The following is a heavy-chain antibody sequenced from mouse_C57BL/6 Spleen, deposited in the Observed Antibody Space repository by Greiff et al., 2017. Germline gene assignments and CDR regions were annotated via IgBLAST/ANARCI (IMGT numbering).Heavy chain of an antibody. V-gene: IGHV1-55*01. CDR1: GYTFTSYW. D-gene: IGHD5-5*01. Sequence: QVQLQQPGAELVKPGASVKMSCKASGYTFTSYWITWVKQRPGPGLEWIGDSYPGTGSTNYNVKFKSKGTLTVDTSSSTAYMQLSSLTSEDSSVYYCARRGLPHSYAMDYWGQGTSGTVSS. CDR3: ARRGLPHSYAMDY. CDR2: SYPGTGST. J-gene: IGHJ4*01.